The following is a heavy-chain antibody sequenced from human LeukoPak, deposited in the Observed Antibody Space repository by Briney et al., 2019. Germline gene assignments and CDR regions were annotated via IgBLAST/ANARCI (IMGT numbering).Heavy chain of an antibody. CDR1: GFTFSSYG. CDR2: IWYDGGNK. Sequence: GRSLRLSCAASGFTFSSYGMHWVRQAPGKGLEWVAVIWYDGGNKYYADSVKGRFTISRDNSKNTLYLQMHSLRAEDTAVYYCARDSRDYYDAFDYWGQGALVTVSS. J-gene: IGHJ4*02. D-gene: IGHD3-22*01. CDR3: ARDSRDYYDAFDY. V-gene: IGHV3-33*01.